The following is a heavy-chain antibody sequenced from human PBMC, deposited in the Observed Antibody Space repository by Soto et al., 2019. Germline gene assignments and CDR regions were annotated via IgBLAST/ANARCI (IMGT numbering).Heavy chain of an antibody. D-gene: IGHD6-19*01. CDR1: GYTFTGYY. CDR2: INPNSGGT. J-gene: IGHJ3*02. CDR3: ARNTGYSSGWPDAFDI. V-gene: IGHV1-2*02. Sequence: ASVKVSCKASGYTFTGYYMHWVRQAPGQGLEGMGWINPNSGGTNYAQKFQGRVTMTRDTSISTAYMELSRLRSDDTAVYYCARNTGYSSGWPDAFDIWGQGTMVTVSS.